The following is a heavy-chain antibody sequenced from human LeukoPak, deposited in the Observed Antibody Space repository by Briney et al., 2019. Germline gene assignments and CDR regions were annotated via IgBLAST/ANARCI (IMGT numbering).Heavy chain of an antibody. CDR3: AVDSGCGQPNPYNWFDP. Sequence: GGSLRLSCAASGFTFSSYGMHWARQAPGKGLEWGAVISYDGSNKYYADSVKGRFTISRDNSKNTLYLQMNSLRAEDTAVYYCAVDSGCGQPNPYNWFDPWGQGTLVTVSS. CDR1: GFTFSSYG. D-gene: IGHD6-19*01. CDR2: ISYDGSNK. V-gene: IGHV3-30*03. J-gene: IGHJ5*02.